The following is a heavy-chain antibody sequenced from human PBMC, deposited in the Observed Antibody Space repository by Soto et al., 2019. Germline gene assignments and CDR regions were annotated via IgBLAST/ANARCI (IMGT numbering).Heavy chain of an antibody. CDR1: GGSISSSNYY. Sequence: QLQLQESGPGLVKPSETLSLTCTVSGGSISSSNYYWGWIRQPPGKGLEVIGSIFYSGITYHNPSLKCRVTISVDTSKNQFSLNLSSVTAADTAVYYCARPPTANLDAFDVWGLGTMVTVSS. D-gene: IGHD7-27*01. CDR3: ARPPTANLDAFDV. CDR2: IFYSGIT. J-gene: IGHJ3*01. V-gene: IGHV4-39*01.